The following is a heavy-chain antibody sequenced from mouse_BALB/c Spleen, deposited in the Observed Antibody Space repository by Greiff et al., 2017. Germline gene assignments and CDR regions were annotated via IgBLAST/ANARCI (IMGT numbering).Heavy chain of an antibody. CDR2: ISSGGST. D-gene: IGHD2-3*01. V-gene: IGHV5-6-5*01. CDR1: GFTFSSYA. Sequence: DVKLVESGGGLVKPGGSLKLSCAASGFTFSSYAMSWVRQTPEKRLEWVASISSGGSTYYPDSVKGRFTISRDNARNILYLQMSSLRSEDTAMYYCARGGNDGYYNYFDYWGQGTTLTVSS. J-gene: IGHJ2*01. CDR3: ARGGNDGYYNYFDY.